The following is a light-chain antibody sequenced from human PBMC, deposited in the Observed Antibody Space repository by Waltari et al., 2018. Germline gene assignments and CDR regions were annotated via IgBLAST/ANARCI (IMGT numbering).Light chain of an antibody. CDR2: WAS. Sequence: DIVMTQSQDSLALSLGERATISCKSSQSVLHASNNRNYLAWYQQRPGQSPKLLISWASTRQSGVPDRFSGSGSAADFTLTITSLQAEDVATYYCQQYYSTPLTFGGGTKVAIK. CDR1: QSVLHASNNRNY. CDR3: QQYYSTPLT. J-gene: IGKJ4*01. V-gene: IGKV4-1*01.